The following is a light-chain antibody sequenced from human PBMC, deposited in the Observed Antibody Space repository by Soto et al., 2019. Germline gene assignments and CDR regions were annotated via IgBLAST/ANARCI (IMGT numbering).Light chain of an antibody. CDR2: SNN. J-gene: IGLJ2*01. CDR1: SSNIGSNT. V-gene: IGLV1-44*01. Sequence: LTQPPPASGTPGHRVTISCSGSSSNIGSNTVNWYQQLPGTAPKLLIYSNNQWPSGVPDRFSGSKSGTSASLAISGLQSEDEADDYCAACDDSLNGVVFGGGTQLTVL. CDR3: AACDDSLNGVV.